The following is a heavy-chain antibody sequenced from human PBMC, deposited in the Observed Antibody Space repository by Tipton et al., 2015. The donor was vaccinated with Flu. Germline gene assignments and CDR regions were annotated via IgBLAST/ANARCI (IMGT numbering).Heavy chain of an antibody. D-gene: IGHD4-11*01. Sequence: TLSLTCNVSGASISSSNYHWNWIRQPAGKGLEWIGRIYTSGRTTYNPSLRSRVTMSVDTSKNRFSLKLSSVTAADTAVYYCARRDFSNYVSDPKNWFDSWGQGTLVTVSS. J-gene: IGHJ5*01. CDR2: IYTSGRT. CDR1: GASISSSNYH. V-gene: IGHV4-61*02. CDR3: ARRDFSNYVSDPKNWFDS.